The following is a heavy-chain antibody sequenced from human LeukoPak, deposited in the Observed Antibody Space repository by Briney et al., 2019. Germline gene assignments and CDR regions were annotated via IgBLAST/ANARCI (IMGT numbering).Heavy chain of an antibody. CDR1: GGSISSGSYY. CDR3: ARDTHRYWYFDL. V-gene: IGHV4-61*02. Sequence: PSQTLSLTCTVSGGSISSGSYYWSWIRQPAGKGLEWIGRIYTSGSTNYNPSLKSRVTISVDTSKNQFSLKLSSVTAADTAVYYCARDTHRYWYFDLWGRGTLVTVSS. D-gene: IGHD1-14*01. CDR2: IYTSGST. J-gene: IGHJ2*01.